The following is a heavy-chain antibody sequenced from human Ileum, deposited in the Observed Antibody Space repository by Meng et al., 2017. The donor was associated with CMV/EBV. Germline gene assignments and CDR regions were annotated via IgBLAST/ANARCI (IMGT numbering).Heavy chain of an antibody. D-gene: IGHD6-19*01. V-gene: IGHV1-46*01. CDR3: ARVLVAGRAEYHY. J-gene: IGHJ4*02. Sequence: QVHLVQSGAEVKKPGASAKVSCKASGYTLSTYHMHWLRQAPGQGLEWMGQINPSNGDTDYAQQFQGRVTMTTDTSTNTVYLEVSSLTSDDTAVFYCARVLVAGRAEYHYWGQGTLVTVSS. CDR1: GYTLSTYH. CDR2: INPSNGDT.